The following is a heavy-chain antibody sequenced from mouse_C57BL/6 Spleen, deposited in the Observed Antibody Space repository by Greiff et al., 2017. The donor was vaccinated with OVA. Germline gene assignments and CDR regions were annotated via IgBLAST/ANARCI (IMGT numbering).Heavy chain of an antibody. D-gene: IGHD4-1*01. J-gene: IGHJ1*03. CDR1: GFSLTSYG. CDR3: AKNGLGPDWYFDV. CDR2: IWRGGST. V-gene: IGHV2-5*01. Sequence: VMLVESGPGLVQPSQSLSITCTVSGFSLTSYGVHWVRQSPGKGLEWLGVIWRGGSTDYNAAVMSRLSITKDNSKSQVFFKMNSLQADDTAIYYCAKNGLGPDWYFDVWGTGTTVTVSS.